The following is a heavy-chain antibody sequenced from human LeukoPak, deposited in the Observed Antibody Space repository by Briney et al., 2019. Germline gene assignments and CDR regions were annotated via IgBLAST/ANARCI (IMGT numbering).Heavy chain of an antibody. J-gene: IGHJ4*02. V-gene: IGHV3-33*01. CDR1: GFTFSNSG. CDR2: MWDDESNK. Sequence: PGGSLRLSCAASGFTFSNSGMHWVRQAPGKGLEWVAVMWDDESNKYYADSVKGRFTISRDNSKNTLFLQMNTLRAEDTALYYCARDYAHSYGQFDYWGQGTLVTVSS. D-gene: IGHD2-2*01. CDR3: ARDYAHSYGQFDY.